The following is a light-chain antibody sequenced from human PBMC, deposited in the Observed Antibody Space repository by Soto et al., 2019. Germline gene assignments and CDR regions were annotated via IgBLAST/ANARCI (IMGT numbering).Light chain of an antibody. J-gene: IGLJ1*01. Sequence: QSALTQPASVSGSPGQSITISCTGTSSNVGSYKLVSWYQQHPGKAPKLMIFEVNKRPSGVSNRFSGSKSGNTASLTISGLKVEDEDDYYCCSSGGSPTYVFGTGTKVT. V-gene: IGLV2-23*02. CDR1: SSNVGSYKL. CDR3: CSSGGSPTYV. CDR2: EVN.